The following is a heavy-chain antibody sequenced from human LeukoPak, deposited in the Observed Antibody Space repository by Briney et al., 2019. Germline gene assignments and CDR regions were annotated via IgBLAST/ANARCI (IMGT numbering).Heavy chain of an antibody. D-gene: IGHD3-22*01. V-gene: IGHV3-30-3*01. J-gene: IGHJ4*02. Sequence: GRSLRLSCAASGFTFSSYAMHWVRQAPGKGLEWVAVISYDGSNKYYADSVKGRFTISRDNSKNTLYLQMNSLRAEDTAVYYCARENYYDSYYFDYWGQGTLVTVSS. CDR1: GFTFSSYA. CDR3: ARENYYDSYYFDY. CDR2: ISYDGSNK.